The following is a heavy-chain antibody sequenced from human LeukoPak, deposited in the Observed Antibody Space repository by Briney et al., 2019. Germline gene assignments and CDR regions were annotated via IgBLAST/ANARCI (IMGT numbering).Heavy chain of an antibody. Sequence: VSVKVSCKASGYTFTSYYMHWVRQAPGQGLEWMGIINPSGGSTSYAQKFQGRVTMTRDTSTSTVYMELSSLRSEDTAVYYCAREEYYYGSGSYYYYYYGMDVWGQGTTVTVSS. CDR2: INPSGGST. CDR3: AREEYYYGSGSYYYYYYGMDV. CDR1: GYTFTSYY. D-gene: IGHD3-10*01. V-gene: IGHV1-46*01. J-gene: IGHJ6*02.